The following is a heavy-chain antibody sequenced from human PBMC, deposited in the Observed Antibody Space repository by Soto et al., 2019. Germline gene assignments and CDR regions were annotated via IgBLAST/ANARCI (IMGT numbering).Heavy chain of an antibody. CDR2: IDPSDSYT. CDR1: GYSFTSYW. D-gene: IGHD6-13*01. Sequence: PGESLKISCKGSGYSFTSYWISWVRQMPGKGLEWMGRIDPSDSYTNYSPSFQGHVTISADKSISTAYLQWSSLKASDTAMYYCARHEKRSSSWYRHGHYGMDVWGQGTTVTVSS. V-gene: IGHV5-10-1*01. J-gene: IGHJ6*02. CDR3: ARHEKRSSSWYRHGHYGMDV.